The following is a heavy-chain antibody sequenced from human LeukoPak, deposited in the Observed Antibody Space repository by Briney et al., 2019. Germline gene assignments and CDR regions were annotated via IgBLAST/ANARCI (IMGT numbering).Heavy chain of an antibody. CDR3: ARDRGIVGEVQLDP. V-gene: IGHV1-18*01. Sequence: GASVKVSCKASGYTFTSYGISWVRQAPGQGLEWMGWISAYNGNTNYAQKLQGRVTMTTDTSTSTAYMELRSLRSDDTAVYYCARDRGIVGEVQLDPWGQGTLVTVSS. CDR2: ISAYNGNT. D-gene: IGHD1-26*01. J-gene: IGHJ5*02. CDR1: GYTFTSYG.